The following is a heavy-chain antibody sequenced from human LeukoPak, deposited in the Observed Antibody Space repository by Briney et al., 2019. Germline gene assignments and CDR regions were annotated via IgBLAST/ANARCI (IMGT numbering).Heavy chain of an antibody. CDR1: GFTFSSYW. CDR2: IKSDGSSI. J-gene: IGHJ4*02. D-gene: IGHD4-11*01. CDR3: ARVGGMTTAGPFDY. Sequence: GGSLRLSCAASGFTFSSYWIHWVRHAPGKGLVWVSRIKSDGSSIRYADSVKGRFTISRDNAKNTLYLQMNSLRAEDTAVYYCARVGGMTTAGPFDYWGQGTLVTVSS. V-gene: IGHV3-74*01.